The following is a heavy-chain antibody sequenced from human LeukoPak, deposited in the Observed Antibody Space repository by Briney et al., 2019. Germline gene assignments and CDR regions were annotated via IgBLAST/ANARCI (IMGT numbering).Heavy chain of an antibody. V-gene: IGHV3-23*01. J-gene: IGHJ4*02. CDR2: ISGSGGSA. CDR3: AKGPLAVEHSTHRFDF. Sequence: GGSLRLSCEASGFTFSSYAMSWVRQAPGKGLEWVSSISGSGGSAYYADSVKGRFTISRDNSKNTLYVQMTSLRAEDTAVYYCAKGPLAVEHSTHRFDFWGQGTLVTVSS. D-gene: IGHD1/OR15-1a*01. CDR1: GFTFSSYA.